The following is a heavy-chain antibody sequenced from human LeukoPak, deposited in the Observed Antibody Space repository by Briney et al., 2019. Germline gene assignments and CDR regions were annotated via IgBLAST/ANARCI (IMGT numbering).Heavy chain of an antibody. J-gene: IGHJ4*02. CDR1: GYTFTSYY. V-gene: IGHV1-46*01. CDR2: INPSGGST. CDR3: AKVRYCSGGSCYSGFDY. Sequence: ASVKVSCKASGYTFTSYYMHWVRQAPGQGLEWMGIINPSGGSTGYAQKFQGRFTMTRDTSTSTVYMELSSLRPEDTAVYYCAKVRYCSGGSCYSGFDYWGQGTLVTVSS. D-gene: IGHD2-15*01.